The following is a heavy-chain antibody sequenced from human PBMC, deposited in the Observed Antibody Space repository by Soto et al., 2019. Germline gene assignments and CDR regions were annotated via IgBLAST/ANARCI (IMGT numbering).Heavy chain of an antibody. J-gene: IGHJ3*01. D-gene: IGHD6-13*01. CDR3: ARGQQELVDDDDGFDV. CDR1: EGTSSSHV. Sequence: QVKLVQSGAEVKQPGSSVKVSCRASEGTSSSHVINWVRQAPGQGLEWMGGVIPVFGTSKFAQKFRARVTIIADESTNTAYLELSSLRSEDTAMYYCARGQQELVDDDDGFDVWGQGTLVTVSS. CDR2: VIPVFGTS. V-gene: IGHV1-69*01.